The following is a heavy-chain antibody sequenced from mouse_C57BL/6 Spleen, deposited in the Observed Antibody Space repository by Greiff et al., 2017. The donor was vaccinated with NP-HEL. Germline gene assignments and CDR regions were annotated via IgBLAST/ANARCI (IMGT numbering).Heavy chain of an antibody. Sequence: EVQLVESGGGLVQPGGSLSLSCAASGFTFTDYYMSWVRQPPGKALEWLGFIRNKANGYTTEYSASVKGRFTISRDNSQSILYLQMNALRAKDSATYYCARACEAYYAMDYWGQRTSVTVSA. CDR1: GFTFTDYY. CDR2: IRNKANGYTT. V-gene: IGHV7-3*01. J-gene: IGHJ4*01. CDR3: ARACEAYYAMDY.